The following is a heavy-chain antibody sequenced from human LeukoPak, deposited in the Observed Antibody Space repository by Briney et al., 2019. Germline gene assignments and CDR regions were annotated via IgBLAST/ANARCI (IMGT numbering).Heavy chain of an antibody. CDR1: GFTFSRYA. J-gene: IGHJ4*02. D-gene: IGHD3-22*01. V-gene: IGHV3-23*01. Sequence: GGSLRLSCAASGFTFSRYAMSWVRQAPGKGLEWVSAISGSGGSTYYADSVKGRFTISRDNSKNTLYLQMNSLRAEDTAVYYCAKDRSYDSSGYPPPFDYWGQGTLVTVSS. CDR3: AKDRSYDSSGYPPPFDY. CDR2: ISGSGGST.